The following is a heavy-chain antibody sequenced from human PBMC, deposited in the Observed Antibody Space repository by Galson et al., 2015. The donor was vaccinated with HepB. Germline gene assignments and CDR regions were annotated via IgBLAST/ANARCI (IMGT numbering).Heavy chain of an antibody. CDR1: GYSFSSYL. CDR2: IDPGDSYT. Sequence: QSGAEVKKPGESLTISCQGSGYSFSSYLIIWVRQMPGKGLEWMGRIDPGDSYTSYSPSFQGHVTISADKSISTAYLQWSSLKASDTAMYYCARPVLDSRSYADAFDIWGQGTMVTVSS. CDR3: ARPVLDSRSYADAFDI. J-gene: IGHJ3*02. V-gene: IGHV5-10-1*01. D-gene: IGHD3-22*01.